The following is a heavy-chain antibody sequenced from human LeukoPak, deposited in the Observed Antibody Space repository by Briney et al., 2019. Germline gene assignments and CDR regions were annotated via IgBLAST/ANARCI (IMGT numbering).Heavy chain of an antibody. V-gene: IGHV3-30*03. CDR2: ISYDGSNK. CDR3: AVSSFDY. Sequence: GGSLRLSCAASGFTFSSYGMHWVRQVPGKGLEWVAVISYDGSNKYYADSVKGRFTISRDNSKNTLYLQMNSLRAEDTAVYYSAVSSFDYWGQGTLVTVSS. J-gene: IGHJ4*02. CDR1: GFTFSSYG.